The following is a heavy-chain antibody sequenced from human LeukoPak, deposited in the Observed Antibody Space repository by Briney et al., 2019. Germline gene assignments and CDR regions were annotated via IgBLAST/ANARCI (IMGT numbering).Heavy chain of an antibody. J-gene: IGHJ4*02. CDR3: ARSNQLPPDGLMFDY. D-gene: IGHD2-2*01. CDR1: GGSISSYY. V-gene: IGHV4-59*01. Sequence: SETLSLTCTVSGGSISSYYWSWIRQPPGKGLEWIGYIYYSGSTNYNPSFMSRVTISVDTSKNQFSLRLSSVTAADTAVYYCARSNQLPPDGLMFDYWGQGALVTVSS. CDR2: IYYSGST.